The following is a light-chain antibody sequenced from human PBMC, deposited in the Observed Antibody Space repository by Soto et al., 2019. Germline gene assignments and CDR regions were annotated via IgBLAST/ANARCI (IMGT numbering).Light chain of an antibody. CDR1: QSISSRH. J-gene: IGKJ1*01. CDR3: QQSGASPPWT. Sequence: EIVLTQSPGTLSLSPGERATLSCRASQSISSRHLAWYQQKPGQAPRLLMYDTSSRATGIPDRFSGSGSGTDFTLTISRVEPEDFAVYYCQQSGASPPWTFGQGTKVEI. V-gene: IGKV3-20*01. CDR2: DTS.